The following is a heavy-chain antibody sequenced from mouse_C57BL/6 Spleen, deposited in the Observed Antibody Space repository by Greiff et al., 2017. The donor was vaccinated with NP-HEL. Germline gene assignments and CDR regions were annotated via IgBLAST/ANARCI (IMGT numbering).Heavy chain of an antibody. Sequence: QVQLQQSGAELARPGASVKMSCKASGYTFTSYTMHWVKQRPGQGLEWIGYINPSSGYTKYNQKFKDKATLTADKSSSTAYMQLSSLTSEDSAVYYCARDDYYYGSFPTYAMDYWGQGTSVTVFS. CDR1: GYTFTSYT. CDR3: ARDDYYYGSFPTYAMDY. CDR2: INPSSGYT. V-gene: IGHV1-4*01. D-gene: IGHD1-1*01. J-gene: IGHJ4*01.